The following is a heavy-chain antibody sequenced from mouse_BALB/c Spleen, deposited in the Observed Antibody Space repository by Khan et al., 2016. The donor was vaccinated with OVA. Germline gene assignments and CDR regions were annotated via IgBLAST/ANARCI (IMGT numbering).Heavy chain of an antibody. V-gene: IGHV3-6*02. CDR2: ISYDGRN. CDR3: AREERYYAMDY. Sequence: VQLKESGPGLVKPSQSLSLTCSVTVYSITSVYYWNWIRQFPGNKLEWMGYISYDGRNKYNPSLKNRVSITRDTSKNQLFLKLNSVTTEDTATYYCAREERYYAMDYWGQATSVTVSS. CDR1: VYSITSVYY. J-gene: IGHJ4*01.